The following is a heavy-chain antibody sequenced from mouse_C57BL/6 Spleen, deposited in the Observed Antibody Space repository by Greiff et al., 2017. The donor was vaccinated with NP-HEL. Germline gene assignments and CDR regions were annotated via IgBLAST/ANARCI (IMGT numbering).Heavy chain of an antibody. CDR2: IHPNSGST. Sequence: QVQLQQSGAELVKPGASVKLSCKASGYTFTSYWMHWVKQRPGQGLEWIGMIHPNSGSTNYNEKFKSKATLTVDKSSSTAYMQLSSLTSEDSAVYYCARITTVVAKDYAMDYWGQGTSVTVSS. J-gene: IGHJ4*01. CDR1: GYTFTSYW. V-gene: IGHV1-64*01. D-gene: IGHD1-1*01. CDR3: ARITTVVAKDYAMDY.